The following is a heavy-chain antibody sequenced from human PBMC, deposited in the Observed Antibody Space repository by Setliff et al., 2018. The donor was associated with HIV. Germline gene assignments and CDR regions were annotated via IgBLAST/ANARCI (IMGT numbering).Heavy chain of an antibody. CDR1: GYAFTSYG. V-gene: IGHV1-18*01. J-gene: IGHJ4*02. D-gene: IGHD3-22*01. CDR3: ARDLHYYDNSGYYSRFFDS. Sequence: ASVKVSCKASGYAFTSYGISWVRQAPGQGLEWMGWISAYNGNTNYVQNFQGRVTMTTDTSTSTAYMELRSLRSDDTAVYYCARDLHYYDNSGYYSRFFDSWGQGTLVTVSS. CDR2: ISAYNGNT.